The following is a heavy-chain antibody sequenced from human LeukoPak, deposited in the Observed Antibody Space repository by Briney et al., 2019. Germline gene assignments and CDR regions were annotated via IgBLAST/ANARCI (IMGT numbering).Heavy chain of an antibody. D-gene: IGHD3-10*01. CDR3: ARKLVRGFHEFDY. V-gene: IGHV4-34*01. Sequence: SETLSLTCAVYGGSFSGYYWSWIRQPPGKGLEWIGEINHSGSTNYNPSLKSRVTISVDTSKNQFSLKLSSVTAADTAVYYCARKLVRGFHEFDYWGQGTLVTVSS. CDR1: GGSFSGYY. CDR2: INHSGST. J-gene: IGHJ4*02.